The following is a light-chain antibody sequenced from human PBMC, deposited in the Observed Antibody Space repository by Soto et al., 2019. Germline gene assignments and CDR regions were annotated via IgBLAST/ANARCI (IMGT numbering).Light chain of an antibody. CDR1: QSISSW. CDR2: KAS. V-gene: IGKV1-5*03. Sequence: DIQLTQSRSTLSASVGDRVTLTCRASQSISSWLAWYQQKPGKAPKLLIYKASTLKSGVPSRFSGSGSGTEFTLTISSLQPDDFATYYCQHYNSYSEAFGQGTKVDIK. J-gene: IGKJ1*01. CDR3: QHYNSYSEA.